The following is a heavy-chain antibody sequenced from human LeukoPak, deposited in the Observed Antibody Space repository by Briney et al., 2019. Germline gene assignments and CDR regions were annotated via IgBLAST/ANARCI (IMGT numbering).Heavy chain of an antibody. CDR1: GYSFTSYW. CDR2: IDPSDSNT. CDR3: ARRGQPSPRYSGSNWYFDL. D-gene: IGHD1-26*01. V-gene: IGHV5-10-1*01. Sequence: GESLRISCKGSGYSFTSYWINWVRQMPGKGLEWMGRIDPSDSNTKYSPSFQGHVTISADKSISTAHLQWSSLKASDTAMYYCARRGQPSPRYSGSNWYFDLWGRGTLVTVSS. J-gene: IGHJ2*01.